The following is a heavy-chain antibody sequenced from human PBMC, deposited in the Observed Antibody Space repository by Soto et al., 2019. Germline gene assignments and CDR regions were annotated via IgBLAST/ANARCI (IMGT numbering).Heavy chain of an antibody. Sequence: LRLSCSASGFPFSNHAMHWVRQAPGKGLEYVSAINYNGGTTYYVDSVKGKFTISRDNSKNTLYLQMSSLKVEDTAMYHCVTWGGIEARNLDHWGQGTLVTVSS. V-gene: IGHV3-64D*06. J-gene: IGHJ4*02. CDR1: GFPFSNHA. CDR2: INYNGGTT. D-gene: IGHD6-6*01. CDR3: VTWGGIEARNLDH.